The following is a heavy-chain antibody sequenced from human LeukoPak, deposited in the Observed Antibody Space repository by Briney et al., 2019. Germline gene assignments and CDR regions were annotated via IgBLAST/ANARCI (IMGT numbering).Heavy chain of an antibody. CDR1: GGSISTVTYY. CDR3: ARRRQVAFDY. J-gene: IGHJ4*02. D-gene: IGHD2-15*01. CDR2: IYYSGST. V-gene: IGHV4-39*07. Sequence: SETLSLTCTVSGGSISTVTYYWDCIRQPPGKGLECVGSIYYSGSTFYNPSLESRVTISIDTSKNKFSLKMNSVTAADTAVYYCARRRQVAFDYWGQGTLFTVSS.